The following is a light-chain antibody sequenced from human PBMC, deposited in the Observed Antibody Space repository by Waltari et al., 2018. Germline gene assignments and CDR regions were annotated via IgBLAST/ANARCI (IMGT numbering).Light chain of an antibody. V-gene: IGLV3-25*03. CDR1: ALPKQY. CDR3: QSADSSGTYRV. CDR2: KDS. J-gene: IGLJ2*01. Sequence: SYELTQPPSVSVSPGQTARTPCSGDALPKQYAYLYQQKPGQAPVLVIYKDSERPSGIPERFSGSRSGTTVTLTISGVQAEDEADYYCQSADSSGTYRVFGGGTKLTVL.